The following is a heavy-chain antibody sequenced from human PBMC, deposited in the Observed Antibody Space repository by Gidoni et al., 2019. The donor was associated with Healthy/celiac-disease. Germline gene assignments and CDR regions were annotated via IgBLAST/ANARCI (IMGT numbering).Heavy chain of an antibody. V-gene: IGHV4-39*07. J-gene: IGHJ3*02. Sequence: QLQLQESGPGLVKPSETLSLTCTVSGGSISSSSYYWGWIRQPPGKGLEGIGSLYSSGSTSYNPSLKSRVNIAVDTSKNQYSVKLSSVTAANTAVYYCARGSVDVDTAMADAFDIWGQGTMVTVSS. CDR3: ARGSVDVDTAMADAFDI. CDR1: GGSISSSSYY. D-gene: IGHD5-18*01. CDR2: LYSSGST.